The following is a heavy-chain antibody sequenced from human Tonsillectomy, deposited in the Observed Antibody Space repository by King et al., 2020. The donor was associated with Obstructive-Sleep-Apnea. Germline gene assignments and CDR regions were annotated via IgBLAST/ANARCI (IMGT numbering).Heavy chain of an antibody. CDR1: GGSISSGGYY. CDR2: IYYSGST. Sequence: VQLQESGPGLVKPSQTLSLTCTVSGGSISSGGYYWSWIRQHPGKGLEWIGYIYYSGSTYHNPSLKSRVTISVDTSKNQFSLKLSSVTAADTAVYYCANSPLEAGWFDPWGQGTLVTVSS. D-gene: IGHD2-21*01. V-gene: IGHV4-31*03. J-gene: IGHJ5*02. CDR3: ANSPLEAGWFDP.